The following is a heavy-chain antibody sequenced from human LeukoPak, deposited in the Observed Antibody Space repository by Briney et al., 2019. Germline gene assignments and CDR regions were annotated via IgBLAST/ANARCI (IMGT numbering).Heavy chain of an antibody. Sequence: GGSLRLSCTASGFTFGDYAMSWVRQAPGKGLEWVGFIRSKAYGGTTEYAASVKGRFTISRDDSKSIAYLQMNSLKTEDTAVYYCTRDPPGDIVVVPAATLLYGMDVWGQGTTVTVSS. CDR1: GFTFGDYA. CDR3: TRDPPGDIVVVPAATLLYGMDV. J-gene: IGHJ6*02. D-gene: IGHD2-2*01. CDR2: IRSKAYGGTT. V-gene: IGHV3-49*04.